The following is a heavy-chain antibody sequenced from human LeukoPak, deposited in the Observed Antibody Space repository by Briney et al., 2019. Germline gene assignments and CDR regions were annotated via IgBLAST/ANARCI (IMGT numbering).Heavy chain of an antibody. Sequence: PGRSLRLSCPASGFTFSSYGMHWVRQAPGEGLEWVAYIYSDAINTKYADSVKGRFTVSRDNSKNTLYLQMNSLRAEDTAVYYCAKDRECSGVWLARELRPDFDYWGQGTLVTVPS. J-gene: IGHJ4*02. CDR2: IYSDAINT. CDR1: GFTFSSYG. D-gene: IGHD1-26*01. V-gene: IGHV3-33*06. CDR3: AKDRECSGVWLARELRPDFDY.